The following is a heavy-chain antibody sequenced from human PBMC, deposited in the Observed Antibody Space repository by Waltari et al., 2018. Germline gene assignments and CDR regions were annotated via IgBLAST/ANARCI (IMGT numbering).Heavy chain of an antibody. CDR1: GFRFSSSS. CDR2: MSISGTKL. D-gene: IGHD1-1*01. V-gene: IGHV3-23*01. CDR3: AKEIRPNDF. J-gene: IGHJ4*02. Sequence: EVQLLESGGGFVQPGGSLRLSCVVSGFRFSSSSLSWVRQAPGKGLEWVSSMSISGTKLYYADSVKGRFTISRDNSKNALHLQMNSLRAEDTAIYYCAKEIRPNDFWGQGTLVTVSS.